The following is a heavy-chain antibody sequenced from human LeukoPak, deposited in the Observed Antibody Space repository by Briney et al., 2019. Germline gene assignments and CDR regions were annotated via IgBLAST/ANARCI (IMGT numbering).Heavy chain of an antibody. V-gene: IGHV1-69*15. J-gene: IGHJ5*02. CDR3: ARGDCSSTSCYSGKFDP. CDR2: IIPIFGTA. D-gene: IGHD2-2*01. CDR1: GGSFTSYG. Sequence: GASVKVSCKASGGSFTSYGISWVRQAPGQGLEWMGKIIPIFGTANYAQKFQGRVTITADESTSTAYMELSSLRSEDTAVYYCARGDCSSTSCYSGKFDPWGQGTLVTVSS.